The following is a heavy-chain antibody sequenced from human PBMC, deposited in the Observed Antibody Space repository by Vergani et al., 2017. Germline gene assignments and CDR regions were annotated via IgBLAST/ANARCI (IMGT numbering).Heavy chain of an antibody. CDR3: ASSSISSSWYGFGFDP. J-gene: IGHJ5*02. V-gene: IGHV1-69*01. CDR2: IIPIFGTA. D-gene: IGHD6-13*01. Sequence: QVQLVQSGAEVKKPGASVKVSCKASGYTFSSYAISWVRQAPGQGLEWMGGIIPIFGTANYAQKFQGRVTITADESTSTAYMELSSLRSEDTAVYYCASSSISSSWYGFGFDPWGQGTLVTVSS. CDR1: GYTFSSYA.